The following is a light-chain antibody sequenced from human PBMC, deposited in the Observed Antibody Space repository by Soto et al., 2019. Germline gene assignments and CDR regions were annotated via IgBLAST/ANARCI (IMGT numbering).Light chain of an antibody. CDR1: QTISSW. J-gene: IGKJ1*01. V-gene: IGKV1-5*03. CDR2: KAS. Sequence: DIQMTQSPSTLSGSVGDRVTITCRASQTISSWLAWYQQKPGKAPKLLIYKASTLKSGVPSRFSGSGSGTEFTLPISSLQPDDFATYYCQHYNSYSEAVGQGTKVDSK. CDR3: QHYNSYSEA.